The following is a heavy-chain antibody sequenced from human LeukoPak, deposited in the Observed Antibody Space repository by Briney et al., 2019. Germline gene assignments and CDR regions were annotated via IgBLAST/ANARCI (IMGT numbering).Heavy chain of an antibody. D-gene: IGHD3-9*01. Sequence: ASVKVSCKASGYTFTIYYMHWVRQAPGQGLEWMGLINPSGGSTSYAQKFQGRVTMTRDTSTSTVYMELSSLRSEDTAVYYCASLTRPLRYFDWLTTSWGYWGQGTLVTVSS. J-gene: IGHJ4*02. V-gene: IGHV1-46*01. CDR1: GYTFTIYY. CDR3: ASLTRPLRYFDWLTTSWGY. CDR2: INPSGGST.